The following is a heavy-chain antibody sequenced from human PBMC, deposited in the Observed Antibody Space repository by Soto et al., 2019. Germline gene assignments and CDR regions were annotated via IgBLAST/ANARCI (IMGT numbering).Heavy chain of an antibody. CDR3: ARVERGTATTVVDAFDI. J-gene: IGHJ3*02. Sequence: QVQLQQWGAGLLKPSETLSLTCAVYGGFVSSGSYYWSWIRQPPGKGLEWLGEMSHSGGTHFNPSLKSRVTISGETSKNQFSLKMSSVTAADTALYYCARVERGTATTVVDAFDIWGPGTMVTVSS. CDR1: GGFVSSGSYY. D-gene: IGHD1-1*01. V-gene: IGHV4-34*01. CDR2: MSHSGGT.